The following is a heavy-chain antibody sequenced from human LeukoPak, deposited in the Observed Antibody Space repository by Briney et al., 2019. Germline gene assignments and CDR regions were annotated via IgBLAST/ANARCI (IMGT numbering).Heavy chain of an antibody. Sequence: GGSLRLSCTATGFTFNNYAMSWVRQAPGKGLEWVSAISGSGGNTYYADSVKGRFTISRDNSKNTLYLQMNSLRAEDTAIYYCAKPIQTTVVTGAFDYWGQGTLVTVSS. J-gene: IGHJ4*02. D-gene: IGHD4-23*01. CDR2: ISGSGGNT. CDR3: AKPIQTTVVTGAFDY. V-gene: IGHV3-23*01. CDR1: GFTFNNYA.